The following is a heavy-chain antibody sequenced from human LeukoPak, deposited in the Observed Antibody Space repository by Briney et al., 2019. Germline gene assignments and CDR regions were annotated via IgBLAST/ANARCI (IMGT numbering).Heavy chain of an antibody. CDR3: ARGDYYGSPKVVAA. V-gene: IGHV1-2*02. CDR2: INPNSGDT. J-gene: IGHJ5*02. Sequence: ASVKVSCKASGYTFTSYGISWVRQAPGQGPEWIGWINPNSGDTNYAQKFQDRVTMTRDTSISTAYIELNFLRSDDTAVFYCARGDYYGSPKVVAAWGQGTLVTVSS. CDR1: GYTFTSYG. D-gene: IGHD3-10*01.